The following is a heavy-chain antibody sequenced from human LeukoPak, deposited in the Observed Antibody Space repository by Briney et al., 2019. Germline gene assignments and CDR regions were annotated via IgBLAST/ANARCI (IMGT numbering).Heavy chain of an antibody. CDR1: GFIFSDSY. CDR3: ASTDRSMVKWD. D-gene: IGHD5-18*01. V-gene: IGHV3-11*01. Sequence: GGSLRLSCAASGFIFSDSYMSWIRQAPGKGLEWVSSFSSTGTTIYYADSVKGRFTISRDNATNSPYLQMNSLRAEGTAVYYCASTDRSMVKWDWGQGTLVTVSS. CDR2: FSSTGTTI. J-gene: IGHJ4*02.